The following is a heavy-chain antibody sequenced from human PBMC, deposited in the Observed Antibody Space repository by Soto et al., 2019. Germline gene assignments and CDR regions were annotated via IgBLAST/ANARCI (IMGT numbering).Heavy chain of an antibody. CDR2: MNPNSGNT. CDR1: GYTFTSYD. J-gene: IGHJ4*02. Sequence: QVQLVQSGAEVKKPGASVKVSCKASGYTFTSYDINWVRQATGQGLEWMGWMNPNSGNTGYAQKVQGRVTMTRNTSISTAYMELSSLRSEDTAVYYCARGGPRGWLRNRAKPIDYWGQGTLVTVSS. D-gene: IGHD5-12*01. V-gene: IGHV1-8*01. CDR3: ARGGPRGWLRNRAKPIDY.